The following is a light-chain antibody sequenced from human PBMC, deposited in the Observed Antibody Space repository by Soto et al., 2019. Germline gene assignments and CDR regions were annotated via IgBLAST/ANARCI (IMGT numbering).Light chain of an antibody. V-gene: IGKV3-20*01. CDR3: QQYGSSPLWT. CDR1: QSVSSSY. J-gene: IGKJ1*01. Sequence: EIVLTQSPGTPSLSPGEKATLSLRASQSVSSSYLAWYQQKPGQAPRLLIYGASSRATGIPDRFSGSGSGTDFTLTISRLEPEDFAVYYCQQYGSSPLWTCGQGTKVDI. CDR2: GAS.